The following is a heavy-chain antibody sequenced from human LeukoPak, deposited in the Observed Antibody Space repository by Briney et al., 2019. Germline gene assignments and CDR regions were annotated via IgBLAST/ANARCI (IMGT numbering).Heavy chain of an antibody. J-gene: IGHJ5*02. CDR1: GYSISSGYY. V-gene: IGHV4-38-2*02. Sequence: PSETLSLTCIVSGYSISSGYYWGWIRQPPGKGLEWIGEINHSGSTNYNPSLKSRVTISVDTSKNQFSLKLSSVTAADTAVYYCARGRVVVVVPAAIVSRRWFDPWGQGTLVTVSS. CDR2: INHSGST. CDR3: ARGRVVVVVPAAIVSRRWFDP. D-gene: IGHD2-2*01.